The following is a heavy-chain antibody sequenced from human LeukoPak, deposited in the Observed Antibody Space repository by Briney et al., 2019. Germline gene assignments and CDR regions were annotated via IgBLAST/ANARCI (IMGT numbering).Heavy chain of an antibody. CDR1: GYTFTNYY. D-gene: IGHD5-18*01. V-gene: IGHV1-2*02. CDR2: IHPNTGGT. CDR3: ARAGGDTAMAPSLKYFDY. Sequence: EASVKVSCKASGYTFTNYYIHWVRQAPGQGLEWMGWIHPNTGGTNFAQYFQGRVTMTRDTSISTAYMELSRLRSDDTAVYYCARAGGDTAMAPSLKYFDYWGQGTLVTVSS. J-gene: IGHJ4*02.